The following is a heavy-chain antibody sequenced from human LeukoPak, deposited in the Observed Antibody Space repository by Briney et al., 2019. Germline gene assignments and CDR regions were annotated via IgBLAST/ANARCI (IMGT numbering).Heavy chain of an antibody. CDR2: IWYDGSNK. D-gene: IGHD1-1*01. J-gene: IGHJ3*02. Sequence: PGRSLRLSCAASGFPFSSYGMHWVRRAPGKGLEWVAVIWYDGSNKDYADSVKGRFTISRDNSKNTLYLQMNSLRAEDTAVYYCAKSSIWNPYDAFDIWGQGTMVTVSS. CDR3: AKSSIWNPYDAFDI. V-gene: IGHV3-33*06. CDR1: GFPFSSYG.